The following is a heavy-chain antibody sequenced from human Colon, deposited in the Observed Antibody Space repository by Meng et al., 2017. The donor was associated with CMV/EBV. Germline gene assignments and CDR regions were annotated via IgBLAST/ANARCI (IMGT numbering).Heavy chain of an antibody. D-gene: IGHD3-10*01. V-gene: IGHV1-69*02. CDR1: GDTFSSYT. J-gene: IGHJ4*02. CDR3: ARANYYYGSGSYETFDY. CDR2: IIPLLGIA. Sequence: SVKVSCKASGDTFSSYTISWVRQAPGQGLEWMGRIIPLLGIATYAQRFQGRITITADKSTGTAYMELSSLRSEDTAVYYCARANYYYGSGSYETFDYWGQGTLVTVSS.